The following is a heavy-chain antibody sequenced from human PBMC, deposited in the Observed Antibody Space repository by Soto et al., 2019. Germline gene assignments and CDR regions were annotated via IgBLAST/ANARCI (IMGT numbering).Heavy chain of an antibody. Sequence: GASVKVSCKASGFTFTSSAVQWVRQARGQRLEWIGRIVVGSGNTNYAQKFQERVTITRDMSTSTAYMELSSLRSEDTAVYYCAADSSRVVAATPAFDYWGQGTLVTVSS. CDR2: IVVGSGNT. CDR3: AADSSRVVAATPAFDY. J-gene: IGHJ4*02. V-gene: IGHV1-58*01. D-gene: IGHD2-15*01. CDR1: GFTFTSSA.